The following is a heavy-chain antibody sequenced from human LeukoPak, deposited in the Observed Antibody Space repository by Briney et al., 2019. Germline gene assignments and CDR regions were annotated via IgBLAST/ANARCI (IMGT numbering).Heavy chain of an antibody. D-gene: IGHD3-22*01. CDR2: IYSGGST. CDR1: GFTVSSNY. V-gene: IGHV3-66*01. J-gene: IGHJ6*02. Sequence: GGSLRLSCAASGFTVSSNYMSWVRQAPGKGLEWVSVIYSGGSTYYADSVKGRFTISRDNAKNSLYLQMNSLRAEDTAVYYCARDYGSSGYYYGYYYGMDVWGQGTTVTVSS. CDR3: ARDYGSSGYYYGYYYGMDV.